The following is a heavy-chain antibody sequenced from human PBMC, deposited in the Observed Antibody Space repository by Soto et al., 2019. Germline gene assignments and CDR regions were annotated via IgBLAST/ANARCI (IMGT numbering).Heavy chain of an antibody. D-gene: IGHD3-10*01. CDR3: AKDQFLRFGELSDYYYYGMDV. CDR1: GFTFSSYA. V-gene: IGHV3-23*01. J-gene: IGHJ6*02. Sequence: GGSLRLSCAASGFTFSSYAMSWVRQAPGKGLEWVSAISGSGGSTYYADSVKGRFTISRDNSKNTLYLQMNSLRAEDTAVYYCAKDQFLRFGELSDYYYYGMDVWGQGTTVTVSS. CDR2: ISGSGGST.